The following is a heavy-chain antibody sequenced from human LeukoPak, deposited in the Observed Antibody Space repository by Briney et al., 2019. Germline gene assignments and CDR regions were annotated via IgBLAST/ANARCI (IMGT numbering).Heavy chain of an antibody. D-gene: IGHD1-14*01. Sequence: GASVKVSCKASGYTFTGYYMHWVRQAPGQGLKWMGWINPNSGGTNYAQKFQGRVTMTRDTSISTAYMELSRLRSDDTAVYYCASLSQFSGTNFDYWGQGTLVTVSS. CDR1: GYTFTGYY. J-gene: IGHJ4*02. CDR3: ASLSQFSGTNFDY. V-gene: IGHV1-2*02. CDR2: INPNSGGT.